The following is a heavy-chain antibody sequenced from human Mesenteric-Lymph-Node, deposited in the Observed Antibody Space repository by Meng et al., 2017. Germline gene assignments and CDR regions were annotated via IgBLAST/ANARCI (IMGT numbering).Heavy chain of an antibody. J-gene: IGHJ4*02. CDR2: INHSGST. V-gene: IGHV4-34*01. Sequence: SETLSLTCAVYGGSFSGYYWSWIRQPPGKGLEWIGEINHSGSTNYNPSLKSRVTISVDTSKNQFSLKLSSVTAADTAVYYCARGFKSDAVGVDTAMAKPIRIDYWGQGTLVTVSS. CDR3: ARGFKSDAVGVDTAMAKPIRIDY. D-gene: IGHD5-18*01. CDR1: GGSFSGYY.